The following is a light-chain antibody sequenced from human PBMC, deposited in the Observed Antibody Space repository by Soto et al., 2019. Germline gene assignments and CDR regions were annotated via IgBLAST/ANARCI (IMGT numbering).Light chain of an antibody. V-gene: IGLV2-8*01. CDR2: EVN. J-gene: IGLJ1*01. CDR1: SNDVGGYNY. CDR3: SSSAGSNYIV. Sequence: QSALTQPPSASGSPGQSVSISCTGSSNDVGGYNYVSWYQQHPGKAPQLMIYEVNKRPSGVPDRFSGSKSGNTASLTVSGLQAEDEADYYCSSSAGSNYIVFGTGTKVTVL.